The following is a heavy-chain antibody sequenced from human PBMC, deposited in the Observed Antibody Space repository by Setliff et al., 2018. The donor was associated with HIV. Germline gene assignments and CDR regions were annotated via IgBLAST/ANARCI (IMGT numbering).Heavy chain of an antibody. D-gene: IGHD6-13*01. CDR3: ARHSSAAANDAFDI. CDR1: GYSISSGYY. V-gene: IGHV4-38-2*01. J-gene: IGHJ3*02. CDR2: IYHSGST. Sequence: SETLSLTCAVSGYSISSGYYWGWIRQPPGKGLAWIGSIYHSGSTYYNPSLKSRVTISVDTSKNPFSLKLSSVTAADTAVYYCARHSSAAANDAFDIWGQGTMVTVSS.